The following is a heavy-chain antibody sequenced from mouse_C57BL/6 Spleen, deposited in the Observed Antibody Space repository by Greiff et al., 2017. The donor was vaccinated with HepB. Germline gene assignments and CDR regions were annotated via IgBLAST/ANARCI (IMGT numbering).Heavy chain of an antibody. J-gene: IGHJ1*03. CDR2: IRSKSNNYAT. D-gene: IGHD1-1*01. V-gene: IGHV10-1*01. CDR1: GFSFNTYA. Sequence: EVQRVESGGGLVQPKGSLKLSCAASGFSFNTYAMNWVRQAPGKGLEWVARIRSKSNNYATYYADSVKDRFTISRDDSESMLYLQMNNLKTEDTAMYYCVRHVNYGSFYWYFDVWGTGTTVTVSS. CDR3: VRHVNYGSFYWYFDV.